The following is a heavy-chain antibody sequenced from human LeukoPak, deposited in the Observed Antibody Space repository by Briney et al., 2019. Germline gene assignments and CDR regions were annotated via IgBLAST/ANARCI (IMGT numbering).Heavy chain of an antibody. Sequence: GASVKVSCKASGYTFTSYDINWVRQATGQGLEWMGWMNPNSGKSGYAQKFQGRVTMTRNTSISTAYMELSSLRSEDTAVYYCARMDYSERVYWFDPWGQGTLVTVSS. D-gene: IGHD1-26*01. V-gene: IGHV1-8*01. CDR2: MNPNSGKS. J-gene: IGHJ5*02. CDR1: GYTFTSYD. CDR3: ARMDYSERVYWFDP.